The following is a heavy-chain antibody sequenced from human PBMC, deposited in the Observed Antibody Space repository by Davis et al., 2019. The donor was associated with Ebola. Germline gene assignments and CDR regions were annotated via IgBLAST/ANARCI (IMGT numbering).Heavy chain of an antibody. CDR2: IYHSGST. Sequence: SETLSLTCTVSGGSISSYYWSWIRQPPGKGLEWIGEIYHSGSTNYNPSLKSRVTISVDKSKNQFSLKLSSVTAADTAVYYCARHLIVAPWGYDPWGQGTLVTVSS. CDR1: GGSISSYY. D-gene: IGHD3-22*01. CDR3: ARHLIVAPWGYDP. J-gene: IGHJ5*02. V-gene: IGHV4-59*08.